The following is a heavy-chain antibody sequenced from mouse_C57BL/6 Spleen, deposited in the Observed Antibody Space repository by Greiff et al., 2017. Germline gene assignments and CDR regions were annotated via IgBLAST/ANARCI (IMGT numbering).Heavy chain of an antibody. CDR2: IYPGSGST. CDR1: GYTFTSYW. J-gene: IGHJ2*01. V-gene: IGHV1-55*01. Sequence: VKLQQPGAELVKPGASVKMSCKASGYTFTSYWITWVKPRPGQGLEWIGDIYPGSGSTNYNEKFKSKATLTVDTSSSTAYMQLSSLTSEDSAVYYCATTVVASYYFDYWGQGTTLTVSS. CDR3: ATTVVASYYFDY. D-gene: IGHD1-1*01.